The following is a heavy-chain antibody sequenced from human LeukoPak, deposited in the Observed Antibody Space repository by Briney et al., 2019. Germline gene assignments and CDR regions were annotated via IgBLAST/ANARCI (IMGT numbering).Heavy chain of an antibody. V-gene: IGHV4-59*01. CDR1: GGSISSYY. CDR2: IYYSGST. CDR3: AREGRLGYCSGGSCYSSGSGLDY. D-gene: IGHD2-15*01. J-gene: IGHJ4*02. Sequence: SETLSLTCTVSGGSISSYYWSWIRQPPGQGLEWIRYIYYSGSTNYNPSLKSRVTISVDTSKNQFSLKLSSVTAADTAVYYCAREGRLGYCSGGSCYSSGSGLDYWGQRTLVTMSS.